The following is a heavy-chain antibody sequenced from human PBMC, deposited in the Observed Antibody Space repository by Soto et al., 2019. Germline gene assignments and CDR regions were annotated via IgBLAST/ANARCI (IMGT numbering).Heavy chain of an antibody. D-gene: IGHD2-15*01. CDR3: AALSCAAGY. CDR2: IYYSGST. V-gene: IGHV4-39*01. J-gene: IGHJ4*02. CDR1: GGSISSSSYY. Sequence: QLQLQESGPGLVKPSETLSLTCTVSGGSISSSSYYWGWIRQPPGKGLELIGSIYYSGSTYYNPSPKNRVTISVDTTKNQYSLKLSSVTAADTAVYYCAALSCAAGYWGQGTLVTVSS.